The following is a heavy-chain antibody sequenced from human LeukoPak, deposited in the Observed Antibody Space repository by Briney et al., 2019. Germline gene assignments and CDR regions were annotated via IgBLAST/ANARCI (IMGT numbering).Heavy chain of an antibody. V-gene: IGHV4-61*01. CDR1: GGSISSGSYY. J-gene: IGHJ3*02. CDR3: ARKGSGWADAFDI. Sequence: PSQTLSLTCTVSGGSISSGSYYWSWIRQPPGKGLEWIGYIYYSGSTNYNPSLKSRVTISVDTSKNQFSLKLSSVTAADTAVYYCARKGSGWADAFDIWGQGTMVTVSS. D-gene: IGHD6-19*01. CDR2: IYYSGST.